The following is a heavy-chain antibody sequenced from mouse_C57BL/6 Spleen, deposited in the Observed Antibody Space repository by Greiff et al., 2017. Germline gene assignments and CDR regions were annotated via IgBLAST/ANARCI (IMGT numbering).Heavy chain of an antibody. V-gene: IGHV1-69*01. CDR3: ALYGNYFDY. J-gene: IGHJ2*01. CDR2: IDPSDSYT. Sequence: VQLQQSGAELVMPGASVKLSCKASGYTFTSYWMHWVKQRPGQGLEWIGEIDPSDSYTNYNQKFKGKSTLTVDKSSSTAYMQLSSLTSEDSAVYYFALYGNYFDYWGQGTTLTVSS. CDR1: GYTFTSYW. D-gene: IGHD2-1*01.